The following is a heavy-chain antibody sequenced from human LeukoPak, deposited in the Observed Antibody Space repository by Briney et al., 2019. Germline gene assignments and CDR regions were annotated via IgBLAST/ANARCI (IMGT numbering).Heavy chain of an antibody. CDR2: MNPNSGNT. Sequence: ASVKVSCKASGYTFTSYDINWVRQATGQGLEWMGWMNPNSGNTGYAQKFQGRVTMTRNTSISTAYTELSSLRSEDTAVYYCARIRDGYNYFFDYWGQGTLVTVSS. V-gene: IGHV1-8*01. J-gene: IGHJ4*02. D-gene: IGHD5-24*01. CDR1: GYTFTSYD. CDR3: ARIRDGYNYFFDY.